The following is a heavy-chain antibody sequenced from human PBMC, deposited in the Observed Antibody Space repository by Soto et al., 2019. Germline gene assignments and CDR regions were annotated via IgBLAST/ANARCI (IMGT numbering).Heavy chain of an antibody. D-gene: IGHD3-10*01. Sequence: QVQLQESGPGLVKPSETLSLTCTVSGGSISSYYWSWIRQPPGKGLEWIGYTYNSGTTDYNPSLKSRVTISVDTSKNQFSLKVNSVTAADTAVYYCASAPKLYYFDYWGQGTLVTVSS. CDR1: GGSISSYY. CDR2: TYNSGTT. V-gene: IGHV4-59*01. J-gene: IGHJ4*02. CDR3: ASAPKLYYFDY.